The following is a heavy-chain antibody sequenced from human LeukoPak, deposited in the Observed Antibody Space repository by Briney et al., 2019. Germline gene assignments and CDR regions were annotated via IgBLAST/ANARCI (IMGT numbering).Heavy chain of an antibody. CDR2: ITWNSGRI. J-gene: IGHJ4*02. V-gene: IGHV3-9*01. CDR3: AKVLLPRAITPLDD. CDR1: GFTFDDYA. D-gene: IGHD2-15*01. Sequence: PGRSLRLSCAASGFTFDDYAMHWVRQAPGKGLEWVPSITWNSGRIAYADSVKGRFTISRDNAKNSLYLQMNSLRVEDTAFYYCAKVLLPRAITPLDDWGQGILVTVSS.